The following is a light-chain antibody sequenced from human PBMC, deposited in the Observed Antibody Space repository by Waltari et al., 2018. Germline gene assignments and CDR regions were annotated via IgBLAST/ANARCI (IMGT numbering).Light chain of an antibody. CDR1: SGHSSNI. J-gene: IGLJ3*02. CDR3: QTGGHGTWV. V-gene: IGLV4-69*01. CDR2: VNSDGSH. Sequence: QLVLTQSPSASASLGASVKLTCTLSSGHSSNIIAWLQQQPEKGPRYLMKVNSDGSHSKGDEIPERFAGSSSGAGRYLTISTVQSEDEADYYCQTGGHGTWVFGGGTKLTVL.